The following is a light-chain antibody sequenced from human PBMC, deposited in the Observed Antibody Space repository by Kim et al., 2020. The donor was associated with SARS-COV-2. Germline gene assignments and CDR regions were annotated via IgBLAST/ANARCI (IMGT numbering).Light chain of an antibody. J-gene: IGKJ1*01. V-gene: IGKV3-15*01. CDR3: QQYNNWPPT. CDR1: QSVSSN. CDR2: GAS. Sequence: EVVMTQSPATLSVSPGERATLSCRASQSVSSNLAWYQQKPGQAPRLLLYGASTRATGIPARFSGSGSGTEFTLTISSLQSEDFAVYYCQQYNNWPPTFAQGTKVDIK.